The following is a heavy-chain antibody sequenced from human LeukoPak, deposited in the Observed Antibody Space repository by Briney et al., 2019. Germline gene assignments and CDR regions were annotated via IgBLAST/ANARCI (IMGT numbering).Heavy chain of an antibody. CDR1: GFSLSNARMG. V-gene: IGHV2-26*01. CDR2: IFSNDEK. J-gene: IGHJ4*02. CDR3: AHYYGSGSYYNRYFNY. Sequence: SGPVLVKPTETLTLTCTVSGFSLSNARMGVSWIRQPPGKALEWLAHIFSNDEKSYSTSLKSRLTITKDTSKNQVVLTMTNMDPVDTATYYCAHYYGSGSYYNRYFNYWGQGTLVTVSS. D-gene: IGHD3-10*01.